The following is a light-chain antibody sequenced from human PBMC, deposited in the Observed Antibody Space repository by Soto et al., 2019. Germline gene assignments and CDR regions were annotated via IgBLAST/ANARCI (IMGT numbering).Light chain of an antibody. V-gene: IGKV3-20*01. CDR2: DAS. CDR1: QSVSRY. J-gene: IGKJ5*01. Sequence: IVLTQSPATLSLSPGERATLSCRASQSVSRYLAWYQQKPGQAPRLLIYDASNRATRIPARFSGSGSGTDFTLTISRLEPEDFAVYYCQQYGSSLITFGQGTRLEIK. CDR3: QQYGSSLIT.